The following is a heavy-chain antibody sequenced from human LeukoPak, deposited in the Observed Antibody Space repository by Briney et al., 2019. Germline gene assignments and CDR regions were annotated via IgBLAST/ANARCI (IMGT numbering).Heavy chain of an antibody. CDR3: AKDSYGSQDYYYFMDV. J-gene: IGHJ6*03. Sequence: SGGSLRLSCAASGFIFSNYGMHWVRQAPGKGLEWVTFIRYDGGTKYYADSVRGRFTISRDNSKNILHLQMDSLRRQDTAVYYCAKDSYGSQDYYYFMDVWGEGNTVIVSS. D-gene: IGHD5-18*01. CDR1: GFIFSNYG. V-gene: IGHV3-30*02. CDR2: IRYDGGTK.